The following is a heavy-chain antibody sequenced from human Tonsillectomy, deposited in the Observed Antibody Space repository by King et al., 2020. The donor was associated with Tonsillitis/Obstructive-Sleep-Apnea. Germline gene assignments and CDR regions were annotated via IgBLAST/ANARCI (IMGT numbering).Heavy chain of an antibody. CDR1: GYTFTSYA. J-gene: IGHJ4*02. V-gene: IGHV7-4-1*02. Sequence: VQLVESGSELKKPGASVKVSCKASGYTFTSYAMNLVRQSPGQGLEWMGWINTNTGNPTYAQGFTGRFFFSLDTSVSTAYLQISSLKAEDTAVYYCASRIAVADADYWGQGTLVTVSS. CDR2: INTNTGNP. D-gene: IGHD6-19*01. CDR3: ASRIAVADADY.